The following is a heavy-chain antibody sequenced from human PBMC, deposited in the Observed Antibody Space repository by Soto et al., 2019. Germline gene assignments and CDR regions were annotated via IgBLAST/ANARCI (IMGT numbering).Heavy chain of an antibody. CDR1: GVTVCSYA. J-gene: IGHJ4*02. CDR2: ISGSGGST. D-gene: IGHD3-10*01. Sequence: VPLRLSYAASGVTVCSYAVSRVRQSPGKGLEWVSAISGSGGSTYYADSVKGRFTISRDNSKNTLYLQMNSLRAEDTAVYYCAKGSGHWGQGTLVTVSS. V-gene: IGHV3-23*01. CDR3: AKGSGH.